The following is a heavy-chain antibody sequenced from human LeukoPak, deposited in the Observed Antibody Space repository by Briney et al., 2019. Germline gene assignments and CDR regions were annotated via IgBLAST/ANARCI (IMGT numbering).Heavy chain of an antibody. CDR2: ISYSGGT. J-gene: IGHJ6*02. V-gene: IGHV4-59*08. CDR3: ARHVSHPSHNYGMDV. Sequence: SETLSLTCTVPNGAINSYYWSWIRRPPGKGLEWIGFISYSGGTNYNPSLKSRVTISVDTSNNQFSLRLTFVTAADTAVYYCARHVSHPSHNYGMDVWGRGTTVTVSS. CDR1: NGAINSYY. D-gene: IGHD2-8*01.